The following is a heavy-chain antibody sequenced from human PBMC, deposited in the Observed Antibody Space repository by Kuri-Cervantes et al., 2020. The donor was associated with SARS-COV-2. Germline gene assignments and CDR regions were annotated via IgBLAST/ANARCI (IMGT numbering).Heavy chain of an antibody. CDR1: GFTFSSYA. CDR3: AKDFGSSRARGIDY. V-gene: IGHV3-30-3*01. D-gene: IGHD3-10*01. J-gene: IGHJ4*02. CDR2: ISYDGSNK. Sequence: GESLKISCAASGFTFSSYAMHWVRQAPGKGLEWVAVISYDGSNKYYADSVKGRFTISRDNAKNSLYLQMNSLRAEDMALYYCAKDFGSSRARGIDYWGQGTLVTVSS.